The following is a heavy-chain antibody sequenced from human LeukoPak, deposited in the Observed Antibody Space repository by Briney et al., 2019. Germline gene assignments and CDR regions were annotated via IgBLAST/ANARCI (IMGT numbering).Heavy chain of an antibody. Sequence: QPGRSLRLSCAASGFTFRTSPMHWVRQAPGKGLEWVAVISYDGKIKVYADSVKGRFTISRDIAKNMLYLEMNSLRTEDTAVYYCARDPQRGAPDYFDSWGQGTLVTVPS. CDR1: GFTFRTSP. D-gene: IGHD6-25*01. CDR3: ARDPQRGAPDYFDS. CDR2: ISYDGKIK. V-gene: IGHV3-30*04. J-gene: IGHJ4*02.